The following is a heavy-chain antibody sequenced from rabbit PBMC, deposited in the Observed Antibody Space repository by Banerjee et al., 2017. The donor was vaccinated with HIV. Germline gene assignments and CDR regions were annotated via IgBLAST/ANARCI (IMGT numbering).Heavy chain of an antibody. CDR3: ARSGSGGSLWEFRL. V-gene: IGHV1S40*01. D-gene: IGHD1-1*01. J-gene: IGHJ4*01. CDR2: INIGNRVNT. CDR1: GFSFSSGDY. Sequence: QSLEESGGDLVKPGASLTLTCTASGFSFSSGDYMCWVRQAPGKGLEWIGCINIGNRVNTWYASWAKGRFTISKSSSTTVTLQMTSLTGADTATYFCARSGSGGSLWEFRLWGPGTLVTVS.